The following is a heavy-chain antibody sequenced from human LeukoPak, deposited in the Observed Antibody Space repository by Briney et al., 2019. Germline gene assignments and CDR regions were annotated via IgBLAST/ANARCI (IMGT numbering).Heavy chain of an antibody. CDR3: ASDIVVVPAATYGMDV. CDR1: GFTFSSYS. CDR2: ISSSSSYI. Sequence: GGSLRLSCAASGFTFSSYSMSWVRQAPGKGLEWVSSISSSSSYIYYADSVKGRFTISRDNAKNSLYLQMNSLRAEDTAVYYCASDIVVVPAATYGMDVWGQGTTVTVSS. D-gene: IGHD2-2*01. J-gene: IGHJ6*02. V-gene: IGHV3-21*01.